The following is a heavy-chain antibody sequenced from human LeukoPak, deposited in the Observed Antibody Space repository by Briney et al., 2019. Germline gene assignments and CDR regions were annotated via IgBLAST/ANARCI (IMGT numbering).Heavy chain of an antibody. D-gene: IGHD3-16*01. CDR2: INPNEGST. V-gene: IGHV1-46*03. Sequence: ASVKVSCKASGYTFTNYYIHWVRQAPGQGLEWMGIINPNEGSTNYAQKFQGRVTVTRDTSTGTAYMELSSLRSEDTAVYYCAMPRATSSYYVENWGQGPLVIVTA. CDR3: AMPRATSSYYVEN. J-gene: IGHJ1*01. CDR1: GYTFTNYY.